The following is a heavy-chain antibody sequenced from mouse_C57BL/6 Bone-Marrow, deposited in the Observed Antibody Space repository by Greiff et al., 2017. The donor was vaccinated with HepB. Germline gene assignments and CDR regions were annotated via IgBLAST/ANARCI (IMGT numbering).Heavy chain of an antibody. V-gene: IGHV1-81*01. Sequence: QVQLQQSGAELARPGASVKLSCKASGYTFTSYGISWVKQRTGQGLEWIGEIYPRSGNTYYNEKFKGKATLTADKSSSTAYMELRSLTSEDSAVYFCARYIGYYGSSPYYFDYWGQGTTLTVSS. CDR2: IYPRSGNT. D-gene: IGHD1-1*01. CDR1: GYTFTSYG. CDR3: ARYIGYYGSSPYYFDY. J-gene: IGHJ2*01.